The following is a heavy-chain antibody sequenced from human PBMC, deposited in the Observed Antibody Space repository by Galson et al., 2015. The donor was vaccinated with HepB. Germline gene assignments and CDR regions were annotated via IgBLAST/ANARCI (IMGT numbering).Heavy chain of an antibody. CDR1: GGTFSSYA. Sequence: SVKVSCKASGGTFSSYAISWVRQAPGQGLEWMGGIIPIFGTANYAQKFQGRVTITADESTSTAYMELSSLRSEDTAVYYCATPEDYNWNYDPTILGYYYYMDVWGKGTTVTVSS. CDR2: IIPIFGTA. V-gene: IGHV1-69*13. CDR3: ATPEDYNWNYDPTILGYYYYMDV. D-gene: IGHD1-7*01. J-gene: IGHJ6*03.